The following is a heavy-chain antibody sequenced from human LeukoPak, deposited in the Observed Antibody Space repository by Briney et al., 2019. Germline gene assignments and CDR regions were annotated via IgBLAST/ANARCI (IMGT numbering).Heavy chain of an antibody. CDR2: IYYSGST. CDR3: ARGNAFMVRGVPYYYYYYGMDV. Sequence: SETLSLTCTVSGDSISSYYWGWIRQPPGKRLEWIGHIYYSGSTNYNPSLKSRVTISVDTSKNQFSLKLSSVTAADTAVYYCARGNAFMVRGVPYYYYYYGMDVWGQGTTVTVSS. J-gene: IGHJ6*02. D-gene: IGHD3-10*01. CDR1: GDSISSYY. V-gene: IGHV4-59*01.